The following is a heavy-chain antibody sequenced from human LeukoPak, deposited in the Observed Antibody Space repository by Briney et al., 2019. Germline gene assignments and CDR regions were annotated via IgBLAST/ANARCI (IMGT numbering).Heavy chain of an antibody. Sequence: SETPSLTCTVSGDSINSYYWSWIRQSPGKGLEWIGYIYYRGTTNYNPSLKSRVTMSVDTSKNQFSLKLSSVTAADTAVYYCARRGRYFDYWGQGTLVTVSS. CDR1: GDSINSYY. CDR2: IYYRGTT. D-gene: IGHD3-10*01. J-gene: IGHJ4*02. V-gene: IGHV4-59*08. CDR3: ARRGRYFDY.